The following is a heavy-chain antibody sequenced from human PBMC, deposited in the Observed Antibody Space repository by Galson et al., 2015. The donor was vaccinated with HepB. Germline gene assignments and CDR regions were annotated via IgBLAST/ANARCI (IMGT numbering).Heavy chain of an antibody. CDR2: IYHSGST. J-gene: IGHJ4*01. D-gene: IGHD4-17*01. Sequence: TLSLTCAVSGGSISSGGYSWSWIRQPPGKGLEWIGYIYHSGSTYYNPSLKSRVTISVDRSKNQFSLKLSSVTAADTAVYYCARGIDYGDPYFDYWGHGTLVTVSS. CDR3: ARGIDYGDPYFDY. V-gene: IGHV4-30-2*01. CDR1: GGSISSGGYS.